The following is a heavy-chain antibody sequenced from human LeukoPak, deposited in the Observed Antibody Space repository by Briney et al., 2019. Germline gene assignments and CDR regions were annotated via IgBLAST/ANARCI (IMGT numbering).Heavy chain of an antibody. CDR3: ARGHYYGNSGDY. CDR2: IYDTGGA. V-gene: IGHV4-59*11. J-gene: IGHJ4*02. CDR1: GDSITSHY. Sequence: SETLSLTCTVSGDSITSHYWSWIRQPPGKGLEWIGYIYDTGGANYNPSLKSRVTISRDTSKNQSSLNVTSVTAADTAIYYCARGHYYGNSGDYWGQGTLVTVSS. D-gene: IGHD3-22*01.